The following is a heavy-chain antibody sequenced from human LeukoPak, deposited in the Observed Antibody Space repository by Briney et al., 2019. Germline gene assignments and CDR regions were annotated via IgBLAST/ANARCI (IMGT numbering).Heavy chain of an antibody. Sequence: GGSLRLSCAASGFTFSSYSMNWVRKAPGKGLKWVSYISSSSSTIYYADSVKGRFTISRDNAKNSLYLQMNSLRAEDTAVYYCARTQRYCSSTSCSLYYFDYWGQGTLVTVSS. D-gene: IGHD2-2*01. CDR1: GFTFSSYS. CDR2: ISSSSSTI. V-gene: IGHV3-48*04. J-gene: IGHJ4*02. CDR3: ARTQRYCSSTSCSLYYFDY.